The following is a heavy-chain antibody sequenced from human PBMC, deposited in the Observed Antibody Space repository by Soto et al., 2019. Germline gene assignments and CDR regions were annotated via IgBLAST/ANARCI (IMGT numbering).Heavy chain of an antibody. J-gene: IGHJ6*02. V-gene: IGHV6-1*01. CDR1: GDSVSGNSAA. CDR3: ARGIAAAPMDV. D-gene: IGHD6-13*01. CDR2: TYYRSKWYH. Sequence: SQTLSLTCAISGDSVSGNSAAWSWIRQSPSRGLEWLGRTYYRSKWYHDYAVSVESRMTINPDTSKNQFSLQLNSVTPEDTAVYYCARGIAAAPMDVWGQGTTVTVS.